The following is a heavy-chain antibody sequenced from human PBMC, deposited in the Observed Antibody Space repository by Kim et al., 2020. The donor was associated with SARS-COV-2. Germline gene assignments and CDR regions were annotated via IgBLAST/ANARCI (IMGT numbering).Heavy chain of an antibody. D-gene: IGHD5-12*01. V-gene: IGHV4-59*08. CDR1: GGSVTSYH. CDR2: IYHSGSS. Sequence: SETLSLTCTVSGGSVTSYHWTWIRQPPGAGLEYIGYIYHSGSSNYNPSLQSRVTMSVDTSRDQFSLKLSSVTAADTAVYYWARVMSGYIGYYFDSWGQGTLVTVSS. CDR3: ARVMSGYIGYYFDS. J-gene: IGHJ4*02.